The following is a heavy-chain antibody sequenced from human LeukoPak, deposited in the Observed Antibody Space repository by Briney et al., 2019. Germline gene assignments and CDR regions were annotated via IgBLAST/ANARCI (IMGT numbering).Heavy chain of an antibody. V-gene: IGHV3-33*01. CDR1: GFTFSSYG. Sequence: GGSLRLSCAASGFTFSSYGMHWVRRAPGKGLEWVAVIWYDGSNKYYADSVKGRFTISRDNSKNTLYLQMNSLRAEDTAVYYCARDPRGFYGMDVWGQGTTVTVSS. CDR2: IWYDGSNK. J-gene: IGHJ6*02. CDR3: ARDPRGFYGMDV.